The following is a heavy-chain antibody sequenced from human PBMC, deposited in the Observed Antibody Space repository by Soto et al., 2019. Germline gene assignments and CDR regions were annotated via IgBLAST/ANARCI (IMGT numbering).Heavy chain of an antibody. Sequence: QVQLVESGGDVVQPGGSLRLSCAGSRFTFSSYAMHWVRQAPGKGLEWVSVISPDGSDTFYAESVKGRFTIYRDNSKNTMYVQMNSLRPEDTAIYYCARDGVSPGNYYSASDLWGQGTMVTVSS. V-gene: IGHV3-30*04. CDR3: ARDGVSPGNYYSASDL. D-gene: IGHD1-26*01. CDR1: RFTFSSYA. J-gene: IGHJ3*01. CDR2: ISPDGSDT.